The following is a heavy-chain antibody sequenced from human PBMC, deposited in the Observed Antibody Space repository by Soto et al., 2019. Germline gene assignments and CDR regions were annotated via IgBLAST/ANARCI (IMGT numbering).Heavy chain of an antibody. CDR1: GYTFTSYA. D-gene: IGHD4-17*01. CDR3: ARTVGYYYGMDV. J-gene: IGHJ6*02. V-gene: IGHV1-3*01. Sequence: QVQLVQSGAEVKKPGASVKVSCKASGYTFTSYAMHWVRQAPGQSLEWMGWINAGNGNTKYSQKFQGRVTITRDTSASTAYMEVSSLRSEDTAVYYCARTVGYYYGMDVWGQGTTVTVSS. CDR2: INAGNGNT.